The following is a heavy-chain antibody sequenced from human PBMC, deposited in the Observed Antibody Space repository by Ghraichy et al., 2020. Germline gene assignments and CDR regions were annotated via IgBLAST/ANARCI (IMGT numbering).Heavy chain of an antibody. CDR2: FDTDDGDT. D-gene: IGHD5-12*01. CDR3: ATRHMVGVATRAGYAFDI. V-gene: IGHV1-24*01. J-gene: IGHJ3*02. CDR1: GYTLTELS. Sequence: ASVKVSCKASGYTLTELSMHWVRQAPGKGLEWMGGFDTDDGDTIYAQKFQGRVTMTEDTSTDTAYMELSSLRSEDTAVYYCATRHMVGVATRAGYAFDIWGQGTLVTVSS.